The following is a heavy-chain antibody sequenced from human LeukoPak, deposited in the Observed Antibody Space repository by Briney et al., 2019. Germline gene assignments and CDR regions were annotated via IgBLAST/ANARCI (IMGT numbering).Heavy chain of an antibody. CDR2: IYYSGST. CDR3: ARAYYYDSSGRKGFDI. Sequence: SETLSLTCTVSGGSISSYYWSWIRQPPGKGLEWIGYIYYSGSTNYNPSLKSRVTISVDTSKNQFSLKLSSVTAADTAVYYCARAYYYDSSGRKGFDIWGQGTMVTVSS. J-gene: IGHJ3*02. CDR1: GGSISSYY. V-gene: IGHV4-59*01. D-gene: IGHD3-22*01.